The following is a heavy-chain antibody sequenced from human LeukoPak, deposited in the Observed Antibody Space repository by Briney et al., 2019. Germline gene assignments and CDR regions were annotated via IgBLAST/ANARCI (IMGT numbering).Heavy chain of an antibody. V-gene: IGHV1-18*01. Sequence: ASVKVSCKASGYTFTSYGINWVRQAPGQGLEWVGWISAYNGNTNYAQKLQGRVTMTTDTSTSTAYMELRSLRSDDTAVYYCARDSGRDTGYRSSTSCYTDSWGQGTLVTVSS. CDR3: ARDSGRDTGYRSSTSCYTDS. D-gene: IGHD2-2*02. CDR1: GYTFTSYG. CDR2: ISAYNGNT. J-gene: IGHJ4*02.